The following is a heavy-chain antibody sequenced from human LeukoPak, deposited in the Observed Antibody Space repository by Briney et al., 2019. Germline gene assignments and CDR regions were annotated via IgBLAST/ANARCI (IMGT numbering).Heavy chain of an antibody. Sequence: SETLSLTCTVSGGSISSYYWSWIRQPPGKGLEWIGSIYYSGSTYYNPSLKSRVTISVDTSKNQFSLKLSSVTAADTAVYYCARHRHADYFDYWGQGTLVTVSS. D-gene: IGHD6-6*01. CDR2: IYYSGST. CDR3: ARHRHADYFDY. J-gene: IGHJ4*02. V-gene: IGHV4-39*01. CDR1: GGSISSYY.